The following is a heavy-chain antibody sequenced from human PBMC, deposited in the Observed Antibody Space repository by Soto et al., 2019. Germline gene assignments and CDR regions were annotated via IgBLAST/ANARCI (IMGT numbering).Heavy chain of an antibody. Sequence: GGSLRLSCVASGFTFSSYAMNWVRQAPGKGLEFVSSISDSGDSTNYADSVNGRFTVFRDNSKSTLFLQLNSLRAEDAAVYYCAKVFFGLVFMSEAMDVWGQGTTVTAP. D-gene: IGHD3-3*01. CDR3: AKVFFGLVFMSEAMDV. CDR1: GFTFSSYA. V-gene: IGHV3-23*01. J-gene: IGHJ6*02. CDR2: ISDSGDST.